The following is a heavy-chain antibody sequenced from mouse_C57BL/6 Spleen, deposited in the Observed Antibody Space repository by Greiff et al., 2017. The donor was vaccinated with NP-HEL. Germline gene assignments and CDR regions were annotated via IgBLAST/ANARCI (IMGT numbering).Heavy chain of an antibody. D-gene: IGHD1-1*01. Sequence: QVQLQQSGPGLVQPSQSLSITCTVSGFSFTSYGVHWVRQSPGKGLELLGVIWSGGSTDYNAAFISRLSISKDNSKSQVFFQMKSLQADDTAIYYCARRPGSSSYAMDYWGQGTSVTVSS. CDR3: ARRPGSSSYAMDY. V-gene: IGHV2-2*01. CDR2: IWSGGST. J-gene: IGHJ4*01. CDR1: GFSFTSYG.